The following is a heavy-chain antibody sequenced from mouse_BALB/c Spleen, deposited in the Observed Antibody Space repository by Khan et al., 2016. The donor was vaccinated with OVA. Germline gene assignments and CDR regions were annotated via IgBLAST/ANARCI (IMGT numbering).Heavy chain of an antibody. D-gene: IGHD1-1*01. CDR2: VSPGSGSP. CDR1: GYTFTSYW. V-gene: IGHV1S41*01. J-gene: IGHJ4*01. Sequence: DLVKPGASVKLSCKASGYTFTSYWINWIKQRPGQGLEWIGRVSPGSGSPYYNEIFKGKATVTVDKSSSTAYIQLNSLSSEDSAVYCVTTSNDCGNSLDAMDYWGQGTSSTVSS. CDR3: TTSNDCGNSLDAMDY.